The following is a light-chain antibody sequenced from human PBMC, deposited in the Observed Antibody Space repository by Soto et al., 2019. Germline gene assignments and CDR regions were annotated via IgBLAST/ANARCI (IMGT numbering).Light chain of an antibody. CDR3: QQANRFPWT. CDR2: DAS. Sequence: DIQMTQSPSSLSTSVGDRVTITFRASQRISTYLNWYQHKPGKAPKVLIYDASSLESGVPSRFSGSGSGTDFTRTITYLQPEDFATYYCQQANRFPWTFGQGTKVDIK. V-gene: IGKV1-39*01. CDR1: QRISTY. J-gene: IGKJ1*01.